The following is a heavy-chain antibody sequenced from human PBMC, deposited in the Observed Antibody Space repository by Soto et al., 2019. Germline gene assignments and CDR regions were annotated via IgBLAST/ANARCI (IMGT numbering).Heavy chain of an antibody. J-gene: IGHJ1*01. CDR3: ARGADYGAHFQH. Sequence: EVQLVESGGGLVQPGGSLRLSCADSGFTFSNYWMNWVHQAPGKGLEWVANIRQDGGEIYYVDSVKGRFTISRDNTKNSLYLQMNSLRAEDTAVYYCARGADYGAHFQHWGQGTLVTVSS. CDR2: IRQDGGEI. CDR1: GFTFSNYW. D-gene: IGHD4-17*01. V-gene: IGHV3-7*01.